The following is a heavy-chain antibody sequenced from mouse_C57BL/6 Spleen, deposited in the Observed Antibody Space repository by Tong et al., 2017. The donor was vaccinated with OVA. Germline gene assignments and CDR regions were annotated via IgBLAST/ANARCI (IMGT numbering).Heavy chain of an antibody. CDR1: GFTFSSYG. CDR3: ARELETGTLGAMDY. CDR2: ISDGGSYT. Sequence: EVQLQESGGDLVKPGGSLKLSCAASGFTFSSYGMSWVRQTPEKRLERVATISDGGSYTYYPDNVKGRFTISRDNAKNNLYLQMSHLKSEDTAMYYCARELETGTLGAMDYWGQGTSVTVSS. J-gene: IGHJ4*01. V-gene: IGHV5-4*01. D-gene: IGHD4-1*01.